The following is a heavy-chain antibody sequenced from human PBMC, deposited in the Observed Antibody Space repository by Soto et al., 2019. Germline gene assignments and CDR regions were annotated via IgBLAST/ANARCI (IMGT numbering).Heavy chain of an antibody. CDR1: GFTFSSYG. CDR3: ASRYGDYEPLDY. D-gene: IGHD4-17*01. J-gene: IGHJ4*02. Sequence: QVQLVESGGGVVQPGRSLRLSCAASGFTFSSYGMHWVRQAPGKGLEWVAVIWYDGSNKYYADSVKGRFTISRDNSKNTLYLQMNSLRAEDTAVYYGASRYGDYEPLDYWGQGTLVTVSS. CDR2: IWYDGSNK. V-gene: IGHV3-33*01.